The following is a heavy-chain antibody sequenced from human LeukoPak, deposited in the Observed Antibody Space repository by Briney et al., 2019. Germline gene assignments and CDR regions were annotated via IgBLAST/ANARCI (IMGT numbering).Heavy chain of an antibody. D-gene: IGHD1-20*01. V-gene: IGHV4-34*01. CDR3: ARVRDNWNPNYYYYYYMDV. CDR1: GFTFSSYA. Sequence: GSLRLSCAASGFTFSSYAMSWIRQPPGKGLEWIGEINHSGSTNYNPSLKSRVTISVDTSKNQFSLKLSSVTAADTAVYYCARVRDNWNPNYYYYYYMDVWGKGTTVTVSS. CDR2: INHSGST. J-gene: IGHJ6*03.